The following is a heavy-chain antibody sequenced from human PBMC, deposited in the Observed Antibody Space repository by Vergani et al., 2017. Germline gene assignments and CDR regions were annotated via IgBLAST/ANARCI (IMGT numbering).Heavy chain of an antibody. V-gene: IGHV3-23*01. Sequence: EVQLLESGGGLVQPGGSLRLSCAASGFTFSSYAMSWVRQAPGKGLEWVSTITTSGASTYYADSVKGRFTISRDNSKNSLYLQMNSLRAEDTAVYYCARVTGGFDYWGQGTLVTVSS. D-gene: IGHD5-18*01. CDR2: ITTSGAST. J-gene: IGHJ4*02. CDR3: ARVTGGFDY. CDR1: GFTFSSYA.